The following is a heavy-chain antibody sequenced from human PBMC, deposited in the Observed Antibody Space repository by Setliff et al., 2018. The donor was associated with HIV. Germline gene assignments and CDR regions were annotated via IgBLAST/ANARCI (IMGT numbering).Heavy chain of an antibody. CDR3: ARVGTTVTTRETYKWFDP. CDR1: GGSISSSHYY. J-gene: IGHJ5*02. D-gene: IGHD4-17*01. V-gene: IGHV4-39*07. Sequence: SETLSLTCKVSGGSISSSHYYWGWIRQPPGKGLEWIGNIYYSGSTFYNPSLKGRVTMSVDTSKNQFSLKLSSVTAADSAVYYCARVGTTVTTRETYKWFDPWGQGTLVTVSS. CDR2: IYYSGST.